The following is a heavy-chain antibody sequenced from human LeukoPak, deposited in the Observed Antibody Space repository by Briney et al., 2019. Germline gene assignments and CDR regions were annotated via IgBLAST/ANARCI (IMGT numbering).Heavy chain of an antibody. Sequence: GESLRVSCQASGYSFTTSWIGWVRQMPGKGLEWIGIVYPGDSDTRYTRSFEGLVTVSADKSLYTAYLQWRSLKASDTSMYYCGRLACSSTACYVDLWGQGTQVTVSS. CDR3: GRLACSSTACYVDL. V-gene: IGHV5-51*01. CDR1: GYSFTTSW. CDR2: VYPGDSDT. J-gene: IGHJ5*02. D-gene: IGHD2-2*01.